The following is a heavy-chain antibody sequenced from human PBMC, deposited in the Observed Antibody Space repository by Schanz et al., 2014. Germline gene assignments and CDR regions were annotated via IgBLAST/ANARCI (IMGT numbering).Heavy chain of an antibody. CDR3: VPMSIAAH. CDR2: MIGSGSSV. V-gene: IGHV3-48*04. D-gene: IGHD6-6*01. CDR1: GFTFRSYG. J-gene: IGHJ4*02. Sequence: EVQLVESGGGLVRPGGSLRLSCAASGFTFRSYGMHWVRQAPGKGLEWVSRMIGSGSSVFYADSVKGRFTISRDNAKNSLYLQMNSLRAEDTAVYYCVPMSIAAHWGQGTLVTVSS.